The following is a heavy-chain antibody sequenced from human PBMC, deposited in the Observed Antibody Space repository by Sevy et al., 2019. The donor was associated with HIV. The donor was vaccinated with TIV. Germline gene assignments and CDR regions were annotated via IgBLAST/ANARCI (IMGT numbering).Heavy chain of an antibody. CDR3: ARGGSLKYYYDSSGYYYRFDS. D-gene: IGHD3-22*01. V-gene: IGHV4-34*01. Sequence: SETLSLTCAVYGGSFSTYYWSWIRQPPGKGLEWIGEINHSGNTNYNPSLKSRVTISVATSKNQFSLKLGSVTAADTAVYYCARGGSLKYYYDSSGYYYRFDSWGQGTLVTVSS. CDR2: INHSGNT. CDR1: GGSFSTYY. J-gene: IGHJ4*02.